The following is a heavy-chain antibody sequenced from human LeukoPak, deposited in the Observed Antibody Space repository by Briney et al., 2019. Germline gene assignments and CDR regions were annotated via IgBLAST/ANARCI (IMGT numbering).Heavy chain of an antibody. CDR3: ARDAGTVPKDDYYYYMDV. D-gene: IGHD4-11*01. V-gene: IGHV3-64*01. J-gene: IGHJ6*03. CDR2: ISSNGGST. Sequence: PGGSLRLSCAASGFTFSSYAMHWVRQAPGKGLEYVSAISSNGGSTYYANSVKGRFTISRDNSKNTLYLRMGSLRAEDMAVYYCARDAGTVPKDDYYYYMDVWGKGTTVTVSS. CDR1: GFTFSSYA.